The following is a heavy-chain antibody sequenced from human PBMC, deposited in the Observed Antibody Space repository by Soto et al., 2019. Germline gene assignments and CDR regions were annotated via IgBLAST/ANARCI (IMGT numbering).Heavy chain of an antibody. V-gene: IGHV4-30-2*05. CDR1: GVAMTYGGYS. D-gene: IGHD3-22*01. CDR3: ARDRRYYDSSGYSSFDY. Sequence: SETLSLTCSVSGVAMTYGGYSWSWIRQSPEKGLEWLGYIGHLETTYYNPSLKSRVTISVDTSKNQFSLKLSSVTAADTAVYYCARDRRYYDSSGYSSFDYWGQGTLVTVSS. CDR2: IGHLETT. J-gene: IGHJ4*02.